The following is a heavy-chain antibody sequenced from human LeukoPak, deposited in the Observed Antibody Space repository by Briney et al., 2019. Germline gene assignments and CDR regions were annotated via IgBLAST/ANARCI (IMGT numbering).Heavy chain of an antibody. Sequence: PSETLPLTRTVSGVSISGFYWRWIRQPPGRGLEWIGYIYYSGSTNYNPSLKSRVTISVDTSKNQFSLKLSSVTAADTAVYYCARINRWLQSHFDYWGQGTMVTVSS. CDR2: IYYSGST. CDR1: GVSISGFY. V-gene: IGHV4-59*01. CDR3: ARINRWLQSHFDY. J-gene: IGHJ4*02. D-gene: IGHD5-24*01.